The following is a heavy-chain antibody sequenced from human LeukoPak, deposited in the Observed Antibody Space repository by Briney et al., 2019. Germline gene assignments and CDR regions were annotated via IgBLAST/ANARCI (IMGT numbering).Heavy chain of an antibody. CDR1: GSTFSSYA. CDR2: IIPIFGTA. D-gene: IGHD1-7*01. J-gene: IGHJ4*02. V-gene: IGHV1-69*05. CDR3: ARDHGITGTTAIDY. Sequence: ASVKVSCKASGSTFSSYAISWVRQAPGQGLEWMGGIIPIFGTANYAQKFQGRVTITTDESTSTAYMELSSLRSGDTAVYYCARDHGITGTTAIDYWGQGTLVTVSS.